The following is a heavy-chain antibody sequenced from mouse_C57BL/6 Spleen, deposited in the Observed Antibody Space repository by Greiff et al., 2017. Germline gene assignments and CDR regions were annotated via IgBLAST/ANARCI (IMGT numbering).Heavy chain of an antibody. CDR3: ARRTKVVATGAMGY. J-gene: IGHJ4*01. D-gene: IGHD1-1*01. CDR2: IDPSDSYT. V-gene: IGHV1-69*01. Sequence: QVQLQQPGAELVMPGASVKLSCKASGYTFTSYWMHWVKQRPGQGLEWIGEIDPSDSYTNYNQKFKGKSTLTVDKSSSTAYMQLSSLTSEDSAVYYCARRTKVVATGAMGYWGQGTSVTVSS. CDR1: GYTFTSYW.